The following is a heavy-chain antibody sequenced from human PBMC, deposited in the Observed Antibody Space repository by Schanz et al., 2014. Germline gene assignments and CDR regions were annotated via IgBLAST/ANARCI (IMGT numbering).Heavy chain of an antibody. Sequence: EVQLLESGGGLVQPGGSLRLSCVASGFTFFGSFAMSWVRQAPGKVLEWVASIGYGGSEKYYVDSVKGRFTISRDNSNKTLYLQENSLRAEDTAVYYGAKDVRPVANTVDLYYMDVWGQGTTVTVSS. CDR2: IGYGGSEK. CDR3: AKDVRPVANTVDLYYMDV. V-gene: IGHV3-23*01. CDR1: GFTFFGSFA. D-gene: IGHD6-19*01. J-gene: IGHJ6*03.